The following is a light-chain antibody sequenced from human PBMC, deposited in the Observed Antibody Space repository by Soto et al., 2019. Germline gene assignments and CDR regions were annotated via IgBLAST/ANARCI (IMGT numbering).Light chain of an antibody. CDR2: AAS. V-gene: IGKV1-39*01. Sequence: DLQMTQSPSSLSASVGDRVTITCRASQSISSYLNWYQQKPGKAPKLLIYAASSLQSGVPSRFSRSQSRTHFTLTISSLQPEDFATYYCQQSYSTPFTFGPGTKVHIK. J-gene: IGKJ3*01. CDR1: QSISSY. CDR3: QQSYSTPFT.